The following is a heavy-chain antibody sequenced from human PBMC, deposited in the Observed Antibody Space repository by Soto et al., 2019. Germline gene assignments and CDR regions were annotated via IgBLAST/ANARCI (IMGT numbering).Heavy chain of an antibody. V-gene: IGHV3-23*01. CDR2: ITGSGGST. CDR3: AKEPVGPDWYFDL. CDR1: KLTFSSYA. Sequence: GGSLRLSCAVSKLTFSSYAMSWVRQAPGKGLEWVSGITGSGGSTYYAGSVKGRFTVSRDNSKNTLYLQMNSLRAEDTAVYNCAKEPVGPDWYFDLWGRGTLVTVSS. J-gene: IGHJ2*01.